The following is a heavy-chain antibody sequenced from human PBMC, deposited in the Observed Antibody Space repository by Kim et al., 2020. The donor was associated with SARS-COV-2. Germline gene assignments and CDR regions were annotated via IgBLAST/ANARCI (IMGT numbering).Heavy chain of an antibody. Sequence: GGSLRLSCAASGFTFSSYSMNWVRQAPGKGLEWVSYISSSSSTIYYADSVKGRFTISRDNAKNSLYLQMNSLRDEDTAVYYCARDQITGHVVVPAAMSGVGDVWGQGTTVTVSS. CDR2: ISSSSSTI. J-gene: IGHJ6*02. CDR3: ARDQITGHVVVPAAMSGVGDV. D-gene: IGHD2-2*01. V-gene: IGHV3-48*02. CDR1: GFTFSSYS.